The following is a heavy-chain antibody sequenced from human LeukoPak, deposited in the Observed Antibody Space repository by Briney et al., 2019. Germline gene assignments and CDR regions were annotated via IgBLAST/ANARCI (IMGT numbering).Heavy chain of an antibody. J-gene: IGHJ1*01. CDR3: AKDHAILIAAAGARYFQH. CDR1: GFTFSSYA. CDR2: ISGSGGST. V-gene: IGHV3-23*01. Sequence: PGGSLRLSCAASGFTFSSYAMSWVRQAPGKGLEWVSAISGSGGSTYYADSVKGRFTISRDNSKSTLYLQMNSLRAEDTAVYYCAKDHAILIAAAGARYFQHWGQGTLVTVSS. D-gene: IGHD6-13*01.